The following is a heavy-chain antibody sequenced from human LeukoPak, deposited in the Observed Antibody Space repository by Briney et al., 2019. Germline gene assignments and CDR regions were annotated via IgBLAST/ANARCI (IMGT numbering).Heavy chain of an antibody. V-gene: IGHV4-39*01. D-gene: IGHD3-9*01. J-gene: IGHJ4*02. CDR2: IYYSGST. CDR1: GGSISSSSYY. CDR3: LRQDGGIRYFDWLPHYFDY. Sequence: PSETLSLTCTVSGGSISSSSYYWGWIRQPPGKGLEWIGSIYYSGSTYYNPSLKSRVTISVDTSKNQFSLKLSSVTAADTAVYYCLRQDGGIRYFDWLPHYFDYWGQGTLVTVSS.